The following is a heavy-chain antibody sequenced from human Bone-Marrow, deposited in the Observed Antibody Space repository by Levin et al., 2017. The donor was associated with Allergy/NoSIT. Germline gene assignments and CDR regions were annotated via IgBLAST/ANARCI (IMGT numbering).Heavy chain of an antibody. J-gene: IGHJ6*02. CDR2: ISWKSGSR. D-gene: IGHD2-15*01. Sequence: QPGGSLRLSCVASGFPFDDFAMYWVRQAPGKGLEWVSTISWKSGSRDYADSVKGRFTISRDNAKSSLYLQMDSLRPEDTALYYCVKDKPHCSGGICYPGYGMDVWGQGTTVIVS. V-gene: IGHV3-9*01. CDR1: GFPFDDFA. CDR3: VKDKPHCSGGICYPGYGMDV.